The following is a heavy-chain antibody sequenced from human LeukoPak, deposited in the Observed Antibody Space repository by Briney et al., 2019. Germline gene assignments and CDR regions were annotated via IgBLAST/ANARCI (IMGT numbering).Heavy chain of an antibody. CDR1: GGSISSYY. CDR2: IYSTGNT. V-gene: IGHV4-4*07. D-gene: IGHD3-22*01. CDR3: ARSLPGWLDSSGYWTFDY. J-gene: IGHJ4*02. Sequence: SETLSLTCTVSGGSISSYYWNWIRQPAGKGLEWIGRIYSTGNTNYSPSLKSRVTMSVDTSKNQFSLKLTSVTAADTAVYYCARSLPGWLDSSGYWTFDYWGQGTLVTVSS.